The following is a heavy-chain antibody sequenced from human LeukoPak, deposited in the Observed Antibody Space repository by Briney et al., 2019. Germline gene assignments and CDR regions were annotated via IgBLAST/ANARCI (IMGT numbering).Heavy chain of an antibody. D-gene: IGHD3-9*01. Sequence: GGSLRLSCAASGFTFSSYAMSWVRQAPGKGLEWVSAISGSGGSTYYADSVKGRFTISRDNSKNTLYPQMNSLRAEDTAVYYCAKHYDILTGYYFRGVVYWAFDIWGQGTMVTVSS. CDR1: GFTFSSYA. CDR2: ISGSGGST. V-gene: IGHV3-23*01. J-gene: IGHJ3*02. CDR3: AKHYDILTGYYFRGVVYWAFDI.